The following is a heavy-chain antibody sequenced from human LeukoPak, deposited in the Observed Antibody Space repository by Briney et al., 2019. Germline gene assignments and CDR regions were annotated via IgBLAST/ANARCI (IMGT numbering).Heavy chain of an antibody. CDR3: ARLYSRVGPFDY. CDR2: ISSSSPYI. Sequence: GGSLRLSCAASGFTFSDYSMNWVRQAPGKWLEWVASISSSSPYIYYTDSVKGRFTISRDNAKNSLYLQMNSLRAEDTAVYYCARLYSRVGPFDYWGQGTLVTVSS. V-gene: IGHV3-21*01. D-gene: IGHD5-18*01. CDR1: GFTFSDYS. J-gene: IGHJ4*02.